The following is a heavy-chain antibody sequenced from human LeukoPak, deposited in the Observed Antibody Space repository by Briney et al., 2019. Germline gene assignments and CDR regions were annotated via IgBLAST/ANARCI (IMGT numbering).Heavy chain of an antibody. CDR3: ARHAGGISATGTRPFDY. Sequence: SETLSLTCTVSGYSISSGYYWRWIRQPPGEGLEWIGSIYHSGSTYYNPSLKSRVTISVDTSKNQFSLKLSSVTAADTAVYYCARHAGGISATGTRPFDYWGQGTLVTVSS. CDR1: GYSISSGYY. D-gene: IGHD6-13*01. J-gene: IGHJ4*02. V-gene: IGHV4-38-2*02. CDR2: IYHSGST.